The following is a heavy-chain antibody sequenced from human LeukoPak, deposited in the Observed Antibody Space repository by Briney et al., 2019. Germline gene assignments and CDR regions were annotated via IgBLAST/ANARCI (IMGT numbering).Heavy chain of an antibody. CDR1: GGCIRGYH. Sequence: PSETLSLTCSVSGGCIRGYHWSWIRQPPGKGLEWIGYIYYDGSTNYNPSLKSRVTISVDTSKNQFSLKLRSVTAADTAVYYYARYTAMVPFDYWGQGTLVTVSS. J-gene: IGHJ4*02. V-gene: IGHV4-59*01. CDR2: IYYDGST. D-gene: IGHD5-18*01. CDR3: ARYTAMVPFDY.